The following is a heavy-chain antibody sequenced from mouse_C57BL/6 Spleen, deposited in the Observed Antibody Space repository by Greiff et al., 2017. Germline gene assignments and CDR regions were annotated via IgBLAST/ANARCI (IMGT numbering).Heavy chain of an antibody. D-gene: IGHD2-3*01. CDR3: ARTPSYDGYFAWFAY. Sequence: QVQLQQSGTELVKHGASVKLSCKASGYTFTSYWMHWVKQRPGQGLEWIGNINPSNGGTNYNEKFKSKATLTVDKSSSTAYMQLSSLTSEDSAVYYCARTPSYDGYFAWFAYWGQGTLVTVSA. J-gene: IGHJ3*01. CDR2: INPSNGGT. CDR1: GYTFTSYW. V-gene: IGHV1-53*01.